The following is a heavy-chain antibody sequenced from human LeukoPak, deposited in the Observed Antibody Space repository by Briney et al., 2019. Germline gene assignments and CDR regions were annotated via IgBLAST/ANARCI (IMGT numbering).Heavy chain of an antibody. CDR3: ANGYDYCYAMDV. CDR2: IYYSGST. J-gene: IGHJ6*02. Sequence: PSETLSLTCTVSGGSISSSTDYWRWIRQPPGKGLEWIGSIYYSGSTYYNPSLKSRVTISVDTSKSQFSLKLSSVTAADTAVYYCANGYDYCYAMDVWGQGTSVTVSS. V-gene: IGHV4-39*01. CDR1: GGSISSSTDY.